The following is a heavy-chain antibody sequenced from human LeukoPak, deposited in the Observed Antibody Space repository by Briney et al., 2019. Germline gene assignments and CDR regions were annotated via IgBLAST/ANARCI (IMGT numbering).Heavy chain of an antibody. CDR2: MNPNSGNT. J-gene: IGHJ4*02. CDR3: ARGSDSSGWYS. Sequence: GASVKVSCKASGYTFTSFDINWVRQATGQGLEWMGWMNPNSGNTGYAQKFQGRVTMTRNTSISTAYMELSGLRSEDTAVYYCARGSDSSGWYSWGQGTLVTVSS. D-gene: IGHD6-19*01. V-gene: IGHV1-8*01. CDR1: GYTFTSFD.